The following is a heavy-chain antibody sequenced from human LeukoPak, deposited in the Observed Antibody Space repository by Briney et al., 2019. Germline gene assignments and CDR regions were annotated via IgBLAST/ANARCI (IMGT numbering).Heavy chain of an antibody. CDR2: IYYSGST. CDR3: ARGGSPVGATNDD. D-gene: IGHD1-26*01. J-gene: IGHJ4*02. Sequence: SETLSLTCTVSGGSISSYYWSWIRQPPGKGLEWIGYIYYSGSTNYNPSLKSRVTISVDTSKNQFSLKLSSVTAADTAVYYCARGGSPVGATNDDWGQGTLVTVSS. V-gene: IGHV4-59*12. CDR1: GGSISSYY.